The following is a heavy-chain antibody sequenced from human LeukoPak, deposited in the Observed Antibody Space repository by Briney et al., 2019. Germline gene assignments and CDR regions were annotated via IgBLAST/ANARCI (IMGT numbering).Heavy chain of an antibody. D-gene: IGHD2-21*01. CDR2: ISGTGGST. CDR1: GFTFSSYA. J-gene: IGHJ4*02. Sequence: PGGSLRLSCAASGFTFSSYAMSWVRQAPGKGLEWVSTISGTGGSTYYADSVKGRFTISRDNSKNTLFLQMNSLRAEDTAIYYCAKDSLDWARGYIDSWGQGTLVTVSS. V-gene: IGHV3-23*01. CDR3: AKDSLDWARGYIDS.